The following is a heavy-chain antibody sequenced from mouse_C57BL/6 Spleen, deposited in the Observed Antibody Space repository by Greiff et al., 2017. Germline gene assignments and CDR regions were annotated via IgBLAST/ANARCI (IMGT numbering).Heavy chain of an antibody. D-gene: IGHD2-5*01. CDR3: TGKISYSNPYYFDY. CDR2: IRLKSDNYAT. Sequence: EVKLVESGGGLVQPGGSMKLSCVASGFTFSNYWMNWVRQSPEKGLEWVAQIRLKSDNYATHYAESVKGRFTISRDDSKSSVYLQMNNLRAEDTGIYYCTGKISYSNPYYFDYWGQGTTLTVSS. V-gene: IGHV6-3*01. J-gene: IGHJ2*01. CDR1: GFTFSNYW.